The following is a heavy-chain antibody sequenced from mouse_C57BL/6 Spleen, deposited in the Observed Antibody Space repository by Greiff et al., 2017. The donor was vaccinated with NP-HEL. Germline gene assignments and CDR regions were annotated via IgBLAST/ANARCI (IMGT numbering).Heavy chain of an antibody. CDR3: ARDWDGWFAY. V-gene: IGHV5-17*01. CDR1: GFTFSDYG. D-gene: IGHD4-1*01. Sequence: EVKVVESGGGLVKPGGSLKLSCAASGFTFSDYGMHWVRQAPEKGLEWVAYISSGSSTIYYADTVKGRFTISRDNAKNTLFQQMTSLRTEDTAMYYCARDWDGWFAYWGQGTLVTVSA. J-gene: IGHJ3*01. CDR2: ISSGSSTI.